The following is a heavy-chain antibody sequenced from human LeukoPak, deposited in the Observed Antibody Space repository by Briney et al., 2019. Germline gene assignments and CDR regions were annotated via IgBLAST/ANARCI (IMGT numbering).Heavy chain of an antibody. CDR3: ARHRGSGWPTWYFDY. J-gene: IGHJ4*02. CDR2: FHNSGTS. CDR1: DDSISDYY. V-gene: IGHV4-59*08. Sequence: PSETLSLTCTVSDDSISDYYRGWIRQPPGKGLEWIGYFHNSGTSTYNPSLKSRVTISADTSKNQFSLKLNSLTAADTALYYCARHRGSGWPTWYFDYWGQGTLVTVSS. D-gene: IGHD6-19*01.